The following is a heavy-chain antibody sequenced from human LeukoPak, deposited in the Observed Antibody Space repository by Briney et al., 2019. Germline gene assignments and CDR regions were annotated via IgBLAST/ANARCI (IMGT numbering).Heavy chain of an antibody. CDR1: GGSMNSYY. V-gene: IGHV4-59*08. Sequence: PETLSLTCTVSGGSMNSYYWTWIRQPPGKGLERIGSIYYTGITTYNLSLQSRVTLSVDTSKNQFSLRLTSVTAADTAVYYCAGSPEYCSGGNCYRFDHWGQGTLVTVSS. CDR3: AGSPEYCSGGNCYRFDH. D-gene: IGHD2-15*01. CDR2: IYYTGIT. J-gene: IGHJ4*02.